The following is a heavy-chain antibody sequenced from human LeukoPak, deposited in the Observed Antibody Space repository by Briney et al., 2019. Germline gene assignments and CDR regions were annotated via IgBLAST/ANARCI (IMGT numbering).Heavy chain of an antibody. Sequence: GGSLRLSCAASGFTFSSYSMNWVRQAPGKGLEWVSSISSSSSYIYYADSVKGRFTIPRDNAKNSLYLQMNSLRAEDTAVYYCARDTAGVLRYFDWLNDGMDVWGQGTTVTVSS. D-gene: IGHD3-9*01. CDR2: ISSSSSYI. V-gene: IGHV3-21*01. J-gene: IGHJ6*02. CDR3: ARDTAGVLRYFDWLNDGMDV. CDR1: GFTFSSYS.